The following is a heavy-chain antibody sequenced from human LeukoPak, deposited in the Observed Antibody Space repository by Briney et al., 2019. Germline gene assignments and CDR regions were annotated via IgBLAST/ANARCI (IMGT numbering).Heavy chain of an antibody. D-gene: IGHD1-26*01. CDR2: IHYSGST. V-gene: IGHV4-39*01. CDR3: ARLNRGAPIDY. CDR1: GGSISSSPYY. J-gene: IGHJ4*02. Sequence: NPSETLSLTCTVSGGSISSSPYYWGWIRQPPGKGLEWIGDIHYSGSTYYNPSLESRVTMSVDTSKNQFSLRLSSVTAADTAVYYCARLNRGAPIDYWGQGTLVTVSS.